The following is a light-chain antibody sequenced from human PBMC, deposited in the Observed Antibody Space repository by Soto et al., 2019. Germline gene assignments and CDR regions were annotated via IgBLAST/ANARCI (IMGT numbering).Light chain of an antibody. CDR1: QSISTY. J-gene: IGKJ4*01. V-gene: IGKV3-11*01. Sequence: ENILTQPPPTLLFSPGESTTLSSSASQSISTYIAWYQQKPGQPPRLLIYDASYRASGVPARFSGSGAGTDFNLTISSLEPEDFELYYCQQRRNWPHLTFGGGTKVDIK. CDR2: DAS. CDR3: QQRRNWPHLT.